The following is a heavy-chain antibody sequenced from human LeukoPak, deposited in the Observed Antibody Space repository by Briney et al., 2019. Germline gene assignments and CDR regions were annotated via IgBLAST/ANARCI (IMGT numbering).Heavy chain of an antibody. CDR3: ARESSPYYYDSSGYPELGHFDY. CDR1: GGSISSYY. Sequence: SETLSLTCTVSGGSISSYYWSWIRLPPGKGLEWIGYIYYSGSTNYNPSLKSRVTISVDTSKNQFSLKLSSVTAADTAVYYCARESSPYYYDSSGYPELGHFDYWGQGTLVTVSS. V-gene: IGHV4-59*01. CDR2: IYYSGST. J-gene: IGHJ4*02. D-gene: IGHD3-22*01.